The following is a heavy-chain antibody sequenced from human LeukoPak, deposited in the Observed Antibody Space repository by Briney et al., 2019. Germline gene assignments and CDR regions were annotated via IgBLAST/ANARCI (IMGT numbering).Heavy chain of an antibody. CDR2: IIPIFGTA. D-gene: IGHD3-22*01. CDR3: AIFDSSRQYYFDY. J-gene: IGHJ4*02. CDR1: GSTFSSYA. V-gene: IGHV1-69*05. Sequence: GASVKVSCKASGSTFSSYAISWVRQAPGQGLEWMGGIIPIFGTAYYAHKFQGRVTITTDESTSTAYMELSSLRSEDTAVYYCAIFDSSRQYYFDYWGQGTLVTVSS.